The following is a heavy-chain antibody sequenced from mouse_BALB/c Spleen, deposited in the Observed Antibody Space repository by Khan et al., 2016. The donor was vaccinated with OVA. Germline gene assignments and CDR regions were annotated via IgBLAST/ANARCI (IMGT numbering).Heavy chain of an antibody. D-gene: IGHD1-1*01. J-gene: IGHJ3*01. V-gene: IGHV5-6*01. CDR1: GLTFSTYG. Sequence: EVQLEESGGDFVRPGGSLKLSCAASGLTFSTYGMSWVRQTPDKRLEWVATINTGGAYTYYPDTVKGRFTISRDNAKNTLYLQLSSLKSEDTAIYYCARLAYYYNSEGFAYWGRGTLVTVSA. CDR2: INTGGAYT. CDR3: ARLAYYYNSEGFAY.